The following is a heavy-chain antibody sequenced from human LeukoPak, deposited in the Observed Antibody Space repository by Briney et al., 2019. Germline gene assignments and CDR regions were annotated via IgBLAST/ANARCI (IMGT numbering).Heavy chain of an antibody. D-gene: IGHD3-10*01. CDR1: GFTFSSYE. CDR3: ARGARGYFDY. J-gene: IGHJ4*02. V-gene: IGHV3-48*03. Sequence: PGGSLRLSCAASGFTFSSYEMNWVRQAPGRGLEWGSYISSSGSTIYYADSVKGRFTISRDNAKNSLYLQMNSLRAEDTAVYYCARGARGYFDYWGQGTLVTVSS. CDR2: ISSSGSTI.